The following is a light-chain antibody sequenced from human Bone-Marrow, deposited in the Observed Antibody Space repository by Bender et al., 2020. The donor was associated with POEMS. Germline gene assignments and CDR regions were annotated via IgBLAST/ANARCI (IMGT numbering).Light chain of an antibody. CDR3: SSYGILNSHV. Sequence: QSALTQPASVSGSPGQSITISCTGTSSDVGDYNYVSWYQQHPGKGPRLVIFDVSHRPSGVSNRFSGSKSGNTASLTISGLQAEDEADYYCSSYGILNSHVFGTGTWVTVL. CDR1: SSDVGDYNY. V-gene: IGLV2-14*03. J-gene: IGLJ1*01. CDR2: DVS.